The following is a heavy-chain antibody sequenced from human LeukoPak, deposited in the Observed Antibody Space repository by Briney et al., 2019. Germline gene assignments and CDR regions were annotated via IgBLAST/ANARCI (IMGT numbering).Heavy chain of an antibody. Sequence: GGSLRLSCGASGFTFSNYPVYWVRQAPGKGLEWVATISYDGSNNYYADSVKGRFTISRDNSKNTLYLQMSSLRAEDTALYYCARPRNTIFYYYGMDVWGQGTTVTVSS. V-gene: IGHV3-30-3*01. CDR1: GFTFSNYP. CDR3: ARPRNTIFYYYGMDV. D-gene: IGHD3-3*01. J-gene: IGHJ6*02. CDR2: ISYDGSNN.